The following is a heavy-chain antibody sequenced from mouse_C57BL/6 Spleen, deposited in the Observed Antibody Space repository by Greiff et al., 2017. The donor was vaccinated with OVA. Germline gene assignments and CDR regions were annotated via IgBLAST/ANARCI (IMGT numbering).Heavy chain of an antibody. CDR1: GFTFNTYA. Sequence: EVNVVESGGGLVQPKGSLKLSCAASGFTFNTYAMHWVRQAPGQGLEWVARIRCKSSNYATYYADSVKDRVTNSREDSESMPYLQKNNLKTEDTAMYYCERWGFDYFDYWGQGTTLTVSS. V-gene: IGHV10-3*01. CDR2: IRCKSSNYAT. CDR3: ERWGFDYFDY. J-gene: IGHJ2*01.